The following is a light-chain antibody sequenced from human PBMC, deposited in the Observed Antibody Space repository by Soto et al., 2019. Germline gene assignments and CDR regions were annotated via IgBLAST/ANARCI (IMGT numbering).Light chain of an antibody. CDR2: RDT. CDR1: MLANRY. CDR3: SSATDNSLL. Sequence: SYELTQPSSVSVSPGQTVRITCSGNMLANRYSRWFQQQAGQAPVLLIYRDTERPSGIPERFSGSTSGTTVTLTISETQVEDEAAYYCSSATDNSLLFGGGTKLTVL. V-gene: IGLV3-27*01. J-gene: IGLJ2*01.